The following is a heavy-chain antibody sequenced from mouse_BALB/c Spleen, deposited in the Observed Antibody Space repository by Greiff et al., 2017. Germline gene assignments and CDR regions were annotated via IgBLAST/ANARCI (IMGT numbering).Heavy chain of an antibody. CDR2: ISSGSSTI. V-gene: IGHV5-17*02. CDR1: GFTFSSFG. D-gene: IGHD1-2*01. Sequence: EVKVVESGGGLVQPGGSRKLSCAASGFTFSSFGMHWVRQAPEKGLEWVAYISSGSSTIYYADTVKGRFTISRDNPKNTLFLQMTSLRSEDTAMYYCARGAHYHYFDYWGQGTTLTVSS. CDR3: ARGAHYHYFDY. J-gene: IGHJ2*01.